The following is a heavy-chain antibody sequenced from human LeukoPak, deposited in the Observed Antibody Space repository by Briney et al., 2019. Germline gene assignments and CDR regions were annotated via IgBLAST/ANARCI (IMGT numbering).Heavy chain of an antibody. CDR3: ARDLNYYDSSGQNH. CDR1: GFTFSSYW. Sequence: GGSLRLSCAVSGFTFSSYWIHWVRQAPGKGLVWVSRIDRDGSRINYADSVKGRFTISRDNSKNTLYLQMNSLRAEDTAVYYCARDLNYYDSSGQNHWGQGSLVTVSS. V-gene: IGHV3-74*01. J-gene: IGHJ4*02. D-gene: IGHD3-22*01. CDR2: IDRDGSRI.